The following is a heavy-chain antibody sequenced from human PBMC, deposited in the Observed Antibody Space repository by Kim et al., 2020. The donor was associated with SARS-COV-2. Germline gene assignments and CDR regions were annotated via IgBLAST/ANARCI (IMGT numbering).Heavy chain of an antibody. D-gene: IGHD1-26*01. V-gene: IGHV3-30*18. Sequence: GGSLRLSCAASGFTFSSYGMHWVRQAPGKGLEWVAVISYDGSNKYYADSVKGRFTISRDNSKNTLYLQMNSLRAEDTAVYYCAKTIVGATLDYWGQGTLVTVSS. CDR2: ISYDGSNK. CDR3: AKTIVGATLDY. J-gene: IGHJ4*02. CDR1: GFTFSSYG.